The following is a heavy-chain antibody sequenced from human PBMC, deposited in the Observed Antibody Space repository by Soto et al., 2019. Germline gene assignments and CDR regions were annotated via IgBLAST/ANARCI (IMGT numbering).Heavy chain of an antibody. CDR1: GYSISNGYY. J-gene: IGHJ5*02. Sequence: LSLTCAVSGYSISNGYYWGWIRQPPGEGLEWIGSIYHGGRTYHNPSLKSRLTVSVDKSKNQISLQLSYVTAADTAVYYCARVYCCDDCFSDWPRNWFDPCGQGTLFTVSS. D-gene: IGHD2-21*02. V-gene: IGHV4-38-2*01. CDR2: IYHGGRT. CDR3: ARVYCCDDCFSDWPRNWFDP.